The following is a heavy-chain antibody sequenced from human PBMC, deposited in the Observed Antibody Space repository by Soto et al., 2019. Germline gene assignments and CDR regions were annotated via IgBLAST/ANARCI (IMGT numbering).Heavy chain of an antibody. CDR2: ISAYNGNT. Sequence: SVEVSFRASCYTFTSYGISWVRQAPVQGLEWMGWISAYNGNTNYAQKLQGRVTMTTDTSTSTAYMELRSLRSDDTAVYYCARDSGSTSYHYYYYGMDVWGQGTTVTVSS. D-gene: IGHD2-2*01. CDR3: ARDSGSTSYHYYYYGMDV. CDR1: CYTFTSYG. V-gene: IGHV1-18*04. J-gene: IGHJ6*02.